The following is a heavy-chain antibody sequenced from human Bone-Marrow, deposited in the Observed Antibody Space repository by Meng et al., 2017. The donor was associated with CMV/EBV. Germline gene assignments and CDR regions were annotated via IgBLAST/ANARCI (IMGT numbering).Heavy chain of an antibody. Sequence: LRLSCTVSGGSISSGDYYWSWIRQPPGKGLEWIGYIYYSGSTYYNPSLKSRVTISVDRSKNQFSLKLSSVTAADTAVYYCARGPRHYDILTGYSNPEYFQHWGQGTLVTVSS. CDR2: IYYSGST. J-gene: IGHJ1*01. CDR3: ARGPRHYDILTGYSNPEYFQH. D-gene: IGHD3-9*01. V-gene: IGHV4-30-4*08. CDR1: GGSISSGDYY.